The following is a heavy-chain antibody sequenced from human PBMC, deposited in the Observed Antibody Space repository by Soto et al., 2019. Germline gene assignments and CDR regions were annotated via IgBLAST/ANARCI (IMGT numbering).Heavy chain of an antibody. CDR3: ARGGYQLPKDFDY. V-gene: IGHV4-31*03. Sequence: QVQLQESGPGLVKPSQTLSLTCTVSGGSISSGGDYWSWIRQHPGKGLEWIGYIYYSGSTYYNPSLKSRVTISVDTSKNQFSLKLSSVTAADTAVYYCARGGYQLPKDFDYWGQGTLVTVSS. D-gene: IGHD2-2*01. J-gene: IGHJ4*02. CDR2: IYYSGST. CDR1: GGSISSGGDY.